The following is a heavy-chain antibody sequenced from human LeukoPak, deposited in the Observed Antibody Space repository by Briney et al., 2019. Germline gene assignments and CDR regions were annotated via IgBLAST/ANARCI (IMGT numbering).Heavy chain of an antibody. CDR1: GCSISSSSYY. CDR3: ARRGRHYDFWSGYYKRKGYFDY. V-gene: IGHV4-39*01. J-gene: IGHJ4*02. D-gene: IGHD3-3*01. CDR2: IYYSGST. Sequence: PSETLSLTCTVSGCSISSSSYYWGWIRQPPGKGLEWIGSIYYSGSTYYNPSLKSRVTISVDTSKNQFSLKLSSVTAADTAVYYCARRGRHYDFWSGYYKRKGYFDYWGQGTLVTVSS.